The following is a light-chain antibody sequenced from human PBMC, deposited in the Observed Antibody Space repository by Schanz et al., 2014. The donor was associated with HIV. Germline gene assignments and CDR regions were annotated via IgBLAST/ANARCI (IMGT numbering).Light chain of an antibody. V-gene: IGLV1-44*01. CDR1: SSNIGSNA. J-gene: IGLJ3*02. CDR3: AAWDDSLSGYWV. Sequence: QSVLTQPPSASGTPGQSVTISCSGSSSNIGSNAVHWYQQLPGTAPKLLIYNTYHRPSGVPDRFSGSDSGASASLAISGLQSEDEADYYCAAWDDSLSGYWVFGGGTKLTVL. CDR2: NTY.